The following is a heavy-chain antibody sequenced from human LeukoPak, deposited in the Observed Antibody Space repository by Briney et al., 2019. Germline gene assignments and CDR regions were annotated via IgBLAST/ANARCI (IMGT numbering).Heavy chain of an antibody. CDR3: ASWGYYYGSGVPI. CDR1: GGSISSHY. V-gene: IGHV4-59*11. D-gene: IGHD3-10*01. J-gene: IGHJ3*02. CDR2: IYYSVST. Sequence: SETLSLTRTVSGGSISSHYWSWIRQPPGKGLEWIGYIYYSVSTNYNPSLKSRVTISVDTSKNQFSLKLSSVTAADTAVYYCASWGYYYGSGVPIWGQGTMVTVSS.